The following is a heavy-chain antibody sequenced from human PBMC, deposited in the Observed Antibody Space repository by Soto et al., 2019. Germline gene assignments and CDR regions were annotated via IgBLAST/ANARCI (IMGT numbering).Heavy chain of an antibody. CDR2: ISGSGGSK. J-gene: IGHJ4*02. Sequence: EVQLLESGGNLVQPGGSLRVSCAASGFTFSSYVMSWVRQAPGKGLEWVSGISGSGGSKYYADSVKGRFTISRDNSKNTLYLQMNSLRADDTAIYYCAISGTRFTGTYYSDYFDYWGQGTLVTVSS. CDR3: AISGTRFTGTYYSDYFDY. V-gene: IGHV3-23*01. CDR1: GFTFSSYV. D-gene: IGHD1-26*01.